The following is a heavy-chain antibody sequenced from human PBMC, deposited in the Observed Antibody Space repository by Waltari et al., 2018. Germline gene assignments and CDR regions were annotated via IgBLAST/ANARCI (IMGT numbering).Heavy chain of an antibody. CDR3: ARQSYYDESGHD. Sequence: QVQLQESGPGLVKPSETLSLTCTVYGGSSSSHHWSWIRQPPGKGLEWIGHISYTGTTSTNYNPSLKSRVTISVDTSKNQFFLKLSSVTAADTAIYYCARQSYYDESGHDWGQGTLVTVSS. J-gene: IGHJ4*02. CDR2: ISYTGTTST. D-gene: IGHD3-22*01. CDR1: GGSSSSHH. V-gene: IGHV4-59*11.